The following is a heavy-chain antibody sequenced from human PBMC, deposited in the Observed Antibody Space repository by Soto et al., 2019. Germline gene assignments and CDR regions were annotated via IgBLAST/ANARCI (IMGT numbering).Heavy chain of an antibody. Sequence: ASVKVSCKASGYTFTSYYMHWVRQAPGQGLEWMGIINPSGGSTSYAQKFQGRVTMTRDTSTSTVYMELSSLRSEDTAVYYCAREQHDYGDQDYYYYYGMDVWGQGTTVTVSS. J-gene: IGHJ6*02. CDR3: AREQHDYGDQDYYYYYGMDV. CDR1: GYTFTSYY. CDR2: INPSGGST. D-gene: IGHD4-17*01. V-gene: IGHV1-46*01.